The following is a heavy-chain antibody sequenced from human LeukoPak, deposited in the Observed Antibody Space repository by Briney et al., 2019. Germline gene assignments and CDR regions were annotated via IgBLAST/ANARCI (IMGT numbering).Heavy chain of an antibody. CDR2: IWSNGINK. J-gene: IGHJ3*02. V-gene: IGHV3-33*06. CDR3: VKERAPFDAFDI. Sequence: GGSLRLSCAASGFIFRNYGKHWVRQTPGKGLEWVAVIWSNGINKYYTDSVKGRFITSRDNSENTLSLQMNDLRVEDTAVYYCVKERAPFDAFDIWGQGTVVTVS. CDR1: GFIFRNYG.